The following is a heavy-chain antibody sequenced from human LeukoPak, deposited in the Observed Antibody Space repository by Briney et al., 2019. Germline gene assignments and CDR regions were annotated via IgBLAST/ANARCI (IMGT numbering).Heavy chain of an antibody. CDR1: GGSFSGYY. J-gene: IGHJ3*02. Sequence: PSETLSLTCAVYGGSFSGYYWSWIRQPPGKGLEWIGEINHSGSTNYNPSLKSRVTISVDTSKNQFSLRLSSVTAADTAVYYCTRHGSLQYCSAGNCYSAFDIWGQGTMVTVSS. V-gene: IGHV4-34*01. CDR2: INHSGST. CDR3: TRHGSLQYCSAGNCYSAFDI. D-gene: IGHD2-15*01.